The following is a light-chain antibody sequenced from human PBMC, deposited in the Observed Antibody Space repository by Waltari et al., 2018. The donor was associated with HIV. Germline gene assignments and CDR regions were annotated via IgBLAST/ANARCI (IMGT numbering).Light chain of an antibody. CDR1: RSLLHQNGPNY. Sequence: DIAMIQSPDSLAVSPGELASISCRSSRSLLHQNGPNYLDWYIQRPGQAPELLIYLVSRRAAGVTDRIAGSGSGTDFILKISRAEPEDVGVYYCMHGQQTPVFGQGTKVEVK. CDR2: LVS. CDR3: MHGQQTPV. V-gene: IGKV2-28*01. J-gene: IGKJ1*01.